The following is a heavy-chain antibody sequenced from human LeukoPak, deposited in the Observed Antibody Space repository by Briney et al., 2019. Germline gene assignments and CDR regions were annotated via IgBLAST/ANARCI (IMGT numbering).Heavy chain of an antibody. D-gene: IGHD5-12*01. J-gene: IGHJ4*02. CDR1: GFTFSSYW. Sequence: GGSLRLSCAASGFTFSSYWMSWVRQAPGKGLEWVANIKKDGSEKFYVDSVKGRFTISGDNAKNSLYLQMSSLRAEDTAVYYCARGPSGYHNTGGQGTLVTVSS. CDR3: ARGPSGYHNT. V-gene: IGHV3-7*01. CDR2: IKKDGSEK.